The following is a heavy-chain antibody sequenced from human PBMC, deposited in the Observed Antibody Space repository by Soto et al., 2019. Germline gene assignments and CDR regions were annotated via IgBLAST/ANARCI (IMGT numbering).Heavy chain of an antibody. CDR3: ARDHIVATIVFEY. CDR1: GGSISSYY. J-gene: IGHJ4*02. V-gene: IGHV4-59*12. CDR2: IYYSGST. D-gene: IGHD5-12*01. Sequence: SETLSLTCTVSGGSISSYYWSWIRQPPGKGLEWIGYIYYSGSTNYNPSLKSRVTISVDTSKNQFSLKLSSVTAADTAVYYCARDHIVATIVFEYWGLGTLVTVSS.